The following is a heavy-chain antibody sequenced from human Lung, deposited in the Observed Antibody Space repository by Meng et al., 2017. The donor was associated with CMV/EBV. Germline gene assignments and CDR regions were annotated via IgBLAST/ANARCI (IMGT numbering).Heavy chain of an antibody. J-gene: IGHJ3*02. D-gene: IGHD5-18*01. CDR1: GFTFDDYA. CDR2: ISWNSGSI. V-gene: IGHV3-9*01. Sequence: SXKISXAASGFTFDDYAMHWVRQAPGKGLEWVSGISWNSGSIGYADSVKGRFTISRDNAKNSLYLQMNSLRAEDTALYYCAKDTGGYSYGYNAFDIRGQGXMVTVSS. CDR3: AKDTGGYSYGYNAFDI.